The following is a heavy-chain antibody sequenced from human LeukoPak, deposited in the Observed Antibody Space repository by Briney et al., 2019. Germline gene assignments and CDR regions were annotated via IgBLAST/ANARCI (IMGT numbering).Heavy chain of an antibody. Sequence: GASVKVSCKASGYTFTSYGISWVRQAPGQGLEWMGWISAYNGNTNYAQKLQGRVTMTTDTSTSTAYMELRSLRSDDTAVYYCARMTDPIVVVPATIMGYWFDPWGQGTLVTVSS. J-gene: IGHJ5*02. D-gene: IGHD2-2*01. CDR2: ISAYNGNT. V-gene: IGHV1-18*01. CDR1: GYTFTSYG. CDR3: ARMTDPIVVVPATIMGYWFDP.